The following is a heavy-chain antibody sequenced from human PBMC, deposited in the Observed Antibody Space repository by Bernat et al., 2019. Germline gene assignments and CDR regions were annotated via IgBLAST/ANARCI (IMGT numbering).Heavy chain of an antibody. J-gene: IGHJ6*03. V-gene: IGHV3-33*01. CDR1: GFTFSSYG. Sequence: QVQLVESGGGVVQPGRSLRLSCAASGFTFSSYGMHWVRQAPGKGLEWVAVIWYDGSNKYYADSVKCRFTISRDNSKNTLYLQMNSLRAEDTAVYYCAREGVPSYYYYYYMDVWGKGTTVTVSS. CDR3: AREGVPSYYYYYYMDV. CDR2: IWYDGSNK. D-gene: IGHD3-10*01.